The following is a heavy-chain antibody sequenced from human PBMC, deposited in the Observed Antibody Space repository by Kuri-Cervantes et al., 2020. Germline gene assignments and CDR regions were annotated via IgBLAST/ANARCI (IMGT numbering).Heavy chain of an antibody. V-gene: IGHV3-30*18. CDR2: ISYDGSSK. CDR1: GFTFSLYG. J-gene: IGHJ4*02. D-gene: IGHD6-13*01. CDR3: AKDRAAAGTYLDY. Sequence: GGSLRLSCAASGFTFSLYGLHWVRQAPGKGLEWVAVISYDGSSKFYADSVKGRFTISRDNSKNTLYLQMNSLRAEDTAVYYCAKDRAAAGTYLDYWGQGTLVTVSS.